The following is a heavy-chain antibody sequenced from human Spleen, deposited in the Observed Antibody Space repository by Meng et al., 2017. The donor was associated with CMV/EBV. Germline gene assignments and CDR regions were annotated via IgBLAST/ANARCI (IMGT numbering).Heavy chain of an antibody. D-gene: IGHD2-21*01. CDR1: GGSISGSSYY. CDR3: ARHAIHRGQNNWFDP. Sequence: SGGSISGSSYYWGWIRQPPGKGLEWIGSIYYSGSTYYNPSLKSRVTISVDTSKNQFSLKLSSVTAADTAVYYCARHAIHRGQNNWFDPWGQGTLVTVSS. J-gene: IGHJ5*02. V-gene: IGHV4-39*01. CDR2: IYYSGST.